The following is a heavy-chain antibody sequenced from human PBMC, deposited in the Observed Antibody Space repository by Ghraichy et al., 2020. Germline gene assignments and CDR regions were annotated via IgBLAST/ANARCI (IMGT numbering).Heavy chain of an antibody. Sequence: SCAASGFTFSTYSMNWVRQAPGKGLEWVSYISSSSIIYYADSVKGRFTISRDNAKNSLYLQMNSLRAEDTAVYYCASNKYYFDYWGQGTLVTVSS. CDR1: GFTFSTYS. CDR3: ASNKYYFDY. V-gene: IGHV3-48*04. J-gene: IGHJ4*02. CDR2: ISSSSII.